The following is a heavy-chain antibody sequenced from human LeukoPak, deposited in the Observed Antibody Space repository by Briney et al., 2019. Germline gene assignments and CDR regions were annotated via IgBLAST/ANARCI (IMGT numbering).Heavy chain of an antibody. CDR2: INPNSGGT. J-gene: IGHJ4*02. Sequence: ASVKVSCKASGYTFTGYYMHWVRQAPGQGLEWMGWINPNSGGTNYAQKFQGRVTMTRDTSISTAYMELSRLRSDDTAVYYCARHLRRAWNYYDSIFWVDHYFDYWGQGTLVTVSS. CDR1: GYTFTGYY. V-gene: IGHV1-2*02. D-gene: IGHD3-22*01. CDR3: ARHLRRAWNYYDSIFWVDHYFDY.